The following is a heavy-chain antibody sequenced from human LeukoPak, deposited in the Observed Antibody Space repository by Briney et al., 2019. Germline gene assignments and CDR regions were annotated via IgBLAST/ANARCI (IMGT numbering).Heavy chain of an antibody. CDR1: GFTFSSYA. V-gene: IGHV3-23*01. J-gene: IGHJ4*02. D-gene: IGHD2-15*01. CDR2: ISGNGGYT. Sequence: GGSLRLSCAASGFTFSSYAMSWVRQAPGKGLEWVSSISGNGGYTYHADSVKGWFTVSRDNSKNTLYMQMNSMRAEDTAVYYCAKGNNGCYDSWGQGTLVTVSS. CDR3: AKGNNGCYDS.